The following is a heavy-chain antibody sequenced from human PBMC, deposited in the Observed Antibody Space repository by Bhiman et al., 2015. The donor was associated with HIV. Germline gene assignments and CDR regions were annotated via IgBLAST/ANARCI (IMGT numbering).Heavy chain of an antibody. J-gene: IGHJ4*02. CDR2: IRYDGSNK. CDR1: GFTFSSYG. D-gene: IGHD4-17*01. CDR3: AKDDDGRDYGSFDY. Sequence: QVQLVESGGGVVQPGGSLRLSCAASGFTFSSYGMHWVRQAPGKGLEWVAFIRYDGSNKYYADSVKGRFTISRDNSKNTLYLQMNSLRAEDTAIYYCAKDDDGRDYGSFDYWGQGTLVTVSS. V-gene: IGHV3-30*02.